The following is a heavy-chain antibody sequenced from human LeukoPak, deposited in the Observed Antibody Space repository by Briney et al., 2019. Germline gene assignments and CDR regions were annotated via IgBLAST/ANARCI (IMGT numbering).Heavy chain of an antibody. CDR1: GFNFRNYG. D-gene: IGHD2-15*01. CDR3: AVGDCRGGRCSSGAY. J-gene: IGHJ4*02. V-gene: IGHV3-30*02. Sequence: PGGSLRLSCAASGFNFRNYGMHWVRQAPAKGLEGVAYTRDDGSKNWYGASVKGRSTISRDNSKTTLYLQMNSLRGEDTAVYYCAVGDCRGGRCSSGAYWGQGTLVTVSS. CDR2: TRDDGSKN.